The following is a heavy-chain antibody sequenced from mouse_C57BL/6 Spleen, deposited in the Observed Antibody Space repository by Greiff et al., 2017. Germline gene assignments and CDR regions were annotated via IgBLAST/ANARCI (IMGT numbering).Heavy chain of an antibody. V-gene: IGHV1-4*01. J-gene: IGHJ3*01. CDR1: GYTFTSYT. CDR2: INPSSGYT. Sequence: VQLQQSGAELARPGASVKMSCKASGYTFTSYTMHWVKQRPGKGLEWIGYINPSSGYTKYNQKFKDKATLTADKSSSTAYMQLSSLTSEDSAVYYCAREITTEFAYWGQGTLVTVSA. D-gene: IGHD1-1*01. CDR3: AREITTEFAY.